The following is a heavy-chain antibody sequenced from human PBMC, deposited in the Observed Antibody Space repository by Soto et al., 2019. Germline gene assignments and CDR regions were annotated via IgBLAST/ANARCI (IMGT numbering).Heavy chain of an antibody. Sequence: GGSLRLSCAASRFTFTNAWMNLVRQAPGKGLEWVGRIKSKTDGGTTDYAAPVKGRFTISRDDSKNTLYLQMNSLKTEDTAVYYCSTADVYYDSSGYYPIDYWGQGT. J-gene: IGHJ4*02. D-gene: IGHD3-22*01. CDR3: STADVYYDSSGYYPIDY. CDR1: RFTFTNAW. V-gene: IGHV3-15*07. CDR2: IKSKTDGGTT.